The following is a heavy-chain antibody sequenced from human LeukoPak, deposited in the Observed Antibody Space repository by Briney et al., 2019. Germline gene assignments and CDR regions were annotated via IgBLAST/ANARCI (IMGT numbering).Heavy chain of an antibody. Sequence: ASVKVSCKASGYTFTGYYMHWVRQAPGQGLEWMGWINPNSGGTNYAQKFQGRVTMTRNTSINTAYMELSSLRSEDTAVYYCARGPERYSDSSGSAYFQHWGQGTLVTASS. CDR2: INPNSGGT. CDR3: ARGPERYSDSSGSAYFQH. J-gene: IGHJ1*01. V-gene: IGHV1-2*02. D-gene: IGHD3-22*01. CDR1: GYTFTGYY.